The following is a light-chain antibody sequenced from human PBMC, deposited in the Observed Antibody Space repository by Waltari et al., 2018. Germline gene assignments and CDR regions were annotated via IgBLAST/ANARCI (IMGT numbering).Light chain of an antibody. CDR2: HAS. CDR1: QSIGIY. J-gene: IGKJ1*01. Sequence: EIVLTHSPGTLSLSPGERATLSSRASQSIGIYLAWYQQKPGQAPRRLIYHASSRATGIPDRFSGSGSGTDFSLSISRLEPEDFAVYYCQKYASLPATFGQGTKVEIK. CDR3: QKYASLPAT. V-gene: IGKV3-20*01.